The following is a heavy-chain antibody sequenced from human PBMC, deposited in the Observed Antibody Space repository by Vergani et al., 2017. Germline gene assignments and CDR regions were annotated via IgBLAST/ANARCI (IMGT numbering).Heavy chain of an antibody. CDR3: AKAVVTALDY. Sequence: EVQLLESGGGLVQPGGSLRLSCAASGFTFDDYAMHWVRQAPGKGLEWVSGISWNSGSIGYADSVKGRFTISRDNAKNSLYLQMNSLRAEDTALYYCAKAVVTALDYWGQGTLVTVSS. D-gene: IGHD2-21*02. J-gene: IGHJ4*02. V-gene: IGHV3-9*01. CDR1: GFTFDDYA. CDR2: ISWNSGSI.